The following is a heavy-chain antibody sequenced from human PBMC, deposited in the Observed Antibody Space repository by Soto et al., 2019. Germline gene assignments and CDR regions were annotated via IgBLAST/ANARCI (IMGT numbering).Heavy chain of an antibody. Sequence: EVQLLESGGGLVQXXXXXXLXXXXXXXXXXXXXXXWVRQAPGKGLEWVSAISGSGGSTYYADSVKGRFTISRDNSKNTLYLQMNSLRAEDTAVYYCAKEQARFRYFDLWGRGTLVTVSS. V-gene: IGHV3-23*01. D-gene: IGHD1-26*01. CDR1: XXXXXXXX. CDR3: AKEQARFRYFDL. CDR2: ISGSGGST. J-gene: IGHJ2*01.